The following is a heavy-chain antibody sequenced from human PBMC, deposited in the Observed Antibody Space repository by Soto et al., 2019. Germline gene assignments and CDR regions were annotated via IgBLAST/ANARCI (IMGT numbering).Heavy chain of an antibody. CDR3: ARSGDNDNFRDY. J-gene: IGHJ4*02. CDR2: SSNSGTFT. Sequence: QVQLVESGGGLVKPGGSLRLTCAASGFSISDHYMSWIRQAPGKGLEWVSYSSNSGTFTKYADSVKGRFSISRDNAKNSLYLEINSLRGEDTAIYYCARSGDNDNFRDYWGQGTPVTVSS. V-gene: IGHV3-11*05. CDR1: GFSISDHY. D-gene: IGHD1-1*01.